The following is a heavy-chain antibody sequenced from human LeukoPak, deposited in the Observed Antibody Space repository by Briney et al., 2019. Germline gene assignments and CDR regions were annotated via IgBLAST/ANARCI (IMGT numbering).Heavy chain of an antibody. V-gene: IGHV1-2*02. CDR2: INPNSGGT. Sequence: GASVKVSCKASGYTFTGYYIHWVRQAPGQGLEWMGWINPNSGGTNYAQKFQGRVTMTRDTSISTAYMELSRLRSDDTAVYYCASQLTRGYCSGGSCSNKGRYYFDYWGQGTLVTVSS. CDR1: GYTFTGYY. J-gene: IGHJ4*02. D-gene: IGHD2-15*01. CDR3: ASQLTRGYCSGGSCSNKGRYYFDY.